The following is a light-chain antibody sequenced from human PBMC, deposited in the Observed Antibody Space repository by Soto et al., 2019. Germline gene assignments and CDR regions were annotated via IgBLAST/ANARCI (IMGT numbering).Light chain of an antibody. CDR3: VSFTSSTTYV. Sequence: QSVLTQPPSVSEAPGQRVSISCTGTSSDVGGYNYVSWYQQHPGKAPKLMIYEVSNRPSGVSNRFSGSKSASTASLIISRLQTEDEADYYCVSFTSSTTYVFGSGTKVTVL. J-gene: IGLJ1*01. CDR1: SSDVGGYNY. V-gene: IGLV2-14*01. CDR2: EVS.